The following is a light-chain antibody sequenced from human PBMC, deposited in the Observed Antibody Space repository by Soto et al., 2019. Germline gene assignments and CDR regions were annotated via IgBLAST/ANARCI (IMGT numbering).Light chain of an antibody. J-gene: IGKJ1*01. CDR1: QSVLYSSNNKNY. CDR2: WAS. Sequence: DIVMTQYPDSLAVSLGERATINCKSSQSVLYSSNNKNYLAWYQQKPGQPPKLLIYWASTRESGVSGRFSGSGSGTDFTRTISSLQAEDVAVYFCQQYYSTPQTFGQGTKVEIK. CDR3: QQYYSTPQT. V-gene: IGKV4-1*01.